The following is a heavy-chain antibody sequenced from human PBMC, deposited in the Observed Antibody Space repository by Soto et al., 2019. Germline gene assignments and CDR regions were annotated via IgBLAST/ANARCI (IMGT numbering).Heavy chain of an antibody. Sequence: ASVKVSCKVSGYTLTELSMHWVRQAPGKGLEWMGGFDPEDGETIYAQKFQGRVTTTEDTSTDTAYMELSSLRSEDTAVYYCANDNRNYASGMDVWGQGTTVTISS. CDR2: FDPEDGET. D-gene: IGHD1-20*01. CDR1: GYTLTELS. J-gene: IGHJ6*02. CDR3: ANDNRNYASGMDV. V-gene: IGHV1-24*01.